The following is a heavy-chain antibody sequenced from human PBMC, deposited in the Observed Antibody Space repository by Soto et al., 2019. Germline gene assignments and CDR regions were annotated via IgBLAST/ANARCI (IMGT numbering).Heavy chain of an antibody. Sequence: QVQLVQSGAEVKKPGSSVKVSCKAAGGTFSSYAISWVRQAPGQGVEWMGGIISIFGTANYAQKFQDRVTISADESTSTAYMELSSLRSEDTAVYYCARDGGPMSTVTTKLAYYFDYWGQGTLVTVSS. V-gene: IGHV1-69*01. CDR1: GGTFSSYA. J-gene: IGHJ4*02. D-gene: IGHD4-17*01. CDR3: ARDGGPMSTVTTKLAYYFDY. CDR2: IISIFGTA.